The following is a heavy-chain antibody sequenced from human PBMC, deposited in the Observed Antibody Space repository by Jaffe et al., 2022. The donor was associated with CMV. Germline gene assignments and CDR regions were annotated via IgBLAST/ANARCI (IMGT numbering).Heavy chain of an antibody. D-gene: IGHD2-2*01. Sequence: QVQLQQWGAGLLKPSETLSLTCAVYGGSFSGYYWSWIRQPPGKGLEWIGEINHSGSTNYNPSLKSRVTISVDTSKNQFSLKLSSVTAADTAVYYCARGQSPNIVVVPAARMVQANYFDYWGQGTLVTVSS. CDR1: GGSFSGYY. CDR3: ARGQSPNIVVVPAARMVQANYFDY. CDR2: INHSGST. V-gene: IGHV4-34*01. J-gene: IGHJ4*02.